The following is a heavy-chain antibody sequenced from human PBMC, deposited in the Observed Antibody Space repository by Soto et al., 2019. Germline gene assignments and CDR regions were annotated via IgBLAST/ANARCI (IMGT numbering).Heavy chain of an antibody. V-gene: IGHV3-33*01. J-gene: IGHJ4*02. CDR2: IWYDGSNK. CDR3: GRDGGYSRQAPY. CDR1: GFTFSSHG. D-gene: IGHD4-4*01. Sequence: QVQLVESGGGVVQPGRSLRLSCAASGFTFSSHGMHWVRQAPGKGLEWVAVIWYDGSNKYYADSVKGRFTISRDDSKNMVYRQMNSLRAEDTAVYYWGRDGGYSRQAPYWGQGTLVTVSS.